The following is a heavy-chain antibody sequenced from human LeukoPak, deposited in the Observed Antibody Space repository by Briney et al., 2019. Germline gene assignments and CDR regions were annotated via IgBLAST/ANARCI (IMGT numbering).Heavy chain of an antibody. CDR2: IQNRGST. J-gene: IGHJ3*02. Sequence: SETLSLTCTVSGGSISIYYWSWIRQPPGKGLEWIGYIQNRGSTNYNPSLKSRVTLSADTSKNQFSLKLTSVTAADTAVYYCARDRPGIAVAGDAFDIWGQGTMVTVSS. V-gene: IGHV4-59*01. CDR1: GGSISIYY. D-gene: IGHD6-19*01. CDR3: ARDRPGIAVAGDAFDI.